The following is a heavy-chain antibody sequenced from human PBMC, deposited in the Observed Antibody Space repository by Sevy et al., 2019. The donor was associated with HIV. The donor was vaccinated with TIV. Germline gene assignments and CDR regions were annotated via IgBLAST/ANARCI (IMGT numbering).Heavy chain of an antibody. V-gene: IGHV3-9*01. CDR2: ISWNSGSI. Sequence: GGFLRLSCAASGFTFDDYAMHWVRQAPGKGLEWVSGISWNSGSIGYADSVKGRFTISRDNAKNSLYLQMNSLRAEDTALYYCATDLGYWGQGTLVTVSS. CDR1: GFTFDDYA. CDR3: ATDLGY. J-gene: IGHJ4*02.